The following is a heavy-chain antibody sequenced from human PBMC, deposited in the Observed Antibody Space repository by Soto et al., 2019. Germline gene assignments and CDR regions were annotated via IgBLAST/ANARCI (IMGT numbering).Heavy chain of an antibody. CDR1: GWSFSGYY. V-gene: IGHV4-34*01. CDR2: INHSGST. Sequence: SETLSLTCAVYGWSFSGYYWSWIRQPPGKGLEWIGEINHSGSTNYNPSLKSRVTISVDTSKNQFSLKLSSVTAADTAVYYCARAFDYYGSGSYYDSGWGQGTLVTVSS. D-gene: IGHD3-10*01. CDR3: ARAFDYYGSGSYYDSG. J-gene: IGHJ4*02.